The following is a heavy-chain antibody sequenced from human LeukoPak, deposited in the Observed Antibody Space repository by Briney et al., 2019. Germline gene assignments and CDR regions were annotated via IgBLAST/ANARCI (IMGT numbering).Heavy chain of an antibody. CDR3: TRVGYIDEGIDY. Sequence: GGSLRLSCAASGFSFSSYWMNWVRQAPGKGLEWVANIKQDGSKKSYVDSVKGRFTISRDNAKNSLYLQMNSLRAEDTAIYYCTRVGYIDEGIDYWGQGTLVTVSS. V-gene: IGHV3-7*04. CDR1: GFSFSSYW. D-gene: IGHD5-24*01. CDR2: IKQDGSKK. J-gene: IGHJ4*02.